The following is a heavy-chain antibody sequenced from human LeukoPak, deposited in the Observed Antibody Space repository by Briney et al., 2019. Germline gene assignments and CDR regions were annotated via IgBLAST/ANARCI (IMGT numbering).Heavy chain of an antibody. CDR2: INPNSGGT. Sequence: ASVKVSCKASGYTFTGYYMHWVRQAPGQGLEWMGWINPNSGGTNYAQKFQGRVTMTRDTSISTAYMELSRLRSDDTAVYYCARVWSSSGYDPIDPWGQGTLVTVSS. D-gene: IGHD3-22*01. CDR3: ARVWSSSGYDPIDP. V-gene: IGHV1-2*02. CDR1: GYTFTGYY. J-gene: IGHJ5*02.